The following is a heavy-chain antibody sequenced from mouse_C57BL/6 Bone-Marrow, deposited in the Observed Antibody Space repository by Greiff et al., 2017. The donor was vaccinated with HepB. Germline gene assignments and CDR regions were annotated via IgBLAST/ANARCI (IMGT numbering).Heavy chain of an antibody. D-gene: IGHD1-1*01. CDR2: IDPSDSYT. V-gene: IGHV1-59*01. CDR1: GYTFTSYW. J-gene: IGHJ3*01. Sequence: VQLQQPGAELVRPGTSVKLSCKASGYTFTSYWMHWVKQRPGQGLEWIGVIDPSDSYTNYNQKFKGKATLTVDTSSSTAYMQLSSLTSEDSAVYYCARDYYARAWFAYWGQGTLVTVSA. CDR3: ARDYYARAWFAY.